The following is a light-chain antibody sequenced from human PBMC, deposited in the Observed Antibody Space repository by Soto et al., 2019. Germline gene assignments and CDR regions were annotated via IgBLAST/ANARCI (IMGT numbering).Light chain of an antibody. Sequence: DIQLTQSPSFLSASVGDRVTITCRASQGISSYLTWYQQKPGKGPKLLIYAASTLQSGVPSRFSGSGSGTEFTLTISSLQPEEFATYYCQQLNSYPLTFGGGTKVEIK. CDR2: AAS. CDR3: QQLNSYPLT. CDR1: QGISSY. V-gene: IGKV1-9*01. J-gene: IGKJ4*01.